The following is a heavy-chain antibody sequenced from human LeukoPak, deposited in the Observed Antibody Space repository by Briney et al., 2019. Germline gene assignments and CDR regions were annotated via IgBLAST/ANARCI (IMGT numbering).Heavy chain of an antibody. CDR3: ARDKAHSYGRYFDP. CDR1: GGSISTYY. CDR2: ISNGRT. J-gene: IGHJ5*02. Sequence: SETLSLTCSVSGGSISTYYCNWIRQTPGKGLEWIGHISNGRTDYNPSLKGRVTISVDTSKNQFSLKLTSVTTADTAVYYCARDKAHSYGRYFDPWGQGALVIVSS. D-gene: IGHD5-18*01. V-gene: IGHV4-59*01.